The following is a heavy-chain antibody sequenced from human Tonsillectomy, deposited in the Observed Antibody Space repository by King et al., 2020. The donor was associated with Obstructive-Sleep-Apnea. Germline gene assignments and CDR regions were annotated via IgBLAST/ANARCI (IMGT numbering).Heavy chain of an antibody. CDR3: ARVQIGRGVIFDY. CDR2: IYYSGST. V-gene: IGHV4-30-4*07. Sequence: QLQESGPGLVKPSQTLSLTCAVSGGSISSGGYSWSWIRQPPGKGLEWIGYIYYSGSTYYNPSPKSRVTISVDTSKNQFSLKLSSVTAADTAVYYCARVQIGRGVIFDYWGQGTLVTVSS. J-gene: IGHJ4*02. CDR1: GGSISSGGYS. D-gene: IGHD3-10*01.